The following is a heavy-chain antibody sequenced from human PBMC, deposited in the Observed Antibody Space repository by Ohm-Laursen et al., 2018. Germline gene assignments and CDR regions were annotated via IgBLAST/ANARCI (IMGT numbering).Heavy chain of an antibody. CDR1: GFTVSSNY. CDR2: IYSGGST. J-gene: IGHJ1*01. D-gene: IGHD4-23*01. Sequence: SLRLSCAASGFTVSSNYMSWVRQAPGKGLEWVSVIYSGGSTYYADSVKGRFTISRDNAKKSLYLQMNSLRAEDTAVYYCARARILRWPEYFQHWGQGTLVTVSS. CDR3: ARARILRWPEYFQH. V-gene: IGHV3-53*01.